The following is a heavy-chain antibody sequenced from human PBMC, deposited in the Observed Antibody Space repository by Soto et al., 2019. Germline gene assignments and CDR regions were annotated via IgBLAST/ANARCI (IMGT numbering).Heavy chain of an antibody. CDR3: ARMEQEDHYYYYGMDV. D-gene: IGHD1-26*01. CDR2: IYYSGST. Sequence: PSETLSLTCTVSGGSISSYYWSWIRQPPGKGLEWIGYIYYSGSTNYNPSLKSRVTISVDTSKNQFSLKLSSVTAADTAVYYCARMEQEDHYYYYGMDVWGQGTTVTVSS. CDR1: GGSISSYY. V-gene: IGHV4-59*01. J-gene: IGHJ6*02.